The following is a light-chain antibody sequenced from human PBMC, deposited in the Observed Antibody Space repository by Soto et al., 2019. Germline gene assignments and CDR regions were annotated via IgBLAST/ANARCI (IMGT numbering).Light chain of an antibody. CDR1: QDIRVD. CDR3: LQDYDFPYT. CDR2: ASS. J-gene: IGKJ2*01. V-gene: IGKV1-6*01. Sequence: AIQMTQSPPSLSASVGDRVIITCRASQDIRVDVGWLQQRPGNAPNLLLYASSTLHTGVPSTFTGSGSVTDFTLTINDLQPEDVATYFCLQDYDFPYTFGQGTKLEI.